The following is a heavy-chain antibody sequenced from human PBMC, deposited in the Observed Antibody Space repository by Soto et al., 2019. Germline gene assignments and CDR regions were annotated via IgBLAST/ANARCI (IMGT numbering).Heavy chain of an antibody. Sequence: PGGSLRLSCAASGFTFSSYAMSWVRQAPGKGLEWVSAISGSDGSTYYADSVKGRFTISRDNSKNTLYLQMNSLRAEDTAVYYCAKDPVYDYVWGSYSYYFDYWGQGTLVTV. D-gene: IGHD3-16*01. CDR3: AKDPVYDYVWGSYSYYFDY. CDR2: ISGSDGST. V-gene: IGHV3-23*01. CDR1: GFTFSSYA. J-gene: IGHJ4*02.